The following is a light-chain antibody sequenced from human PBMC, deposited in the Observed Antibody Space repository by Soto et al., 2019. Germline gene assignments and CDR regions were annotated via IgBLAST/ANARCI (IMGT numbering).Light chain of an antibody. CDR2: EVS. J-gene: IGLJ3*02. V-gene: IGLV2-18*02. CDR1: SSDVGSYNR. CDR3: SSYTSSSSWV. Sequence: QSALTQPPSVSGSPGQSVTISCTGTSSDVGSYNRVSWYQQPPGTAPKLMIYEVSNRPSGVPDRFSGSKSDNTASLTISGLQAEDEADYYCSSYTSSSSWVFGGGTKLTV.